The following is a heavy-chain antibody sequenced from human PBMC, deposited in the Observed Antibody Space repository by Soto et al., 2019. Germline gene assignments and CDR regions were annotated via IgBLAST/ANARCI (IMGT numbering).Heavy chain of an antibody. CDR2: INPNSGGT. V-gene: IGHV1-2*02. Sequence: QVQLVQPGAEVKKPGASVKVSCKASGYTFTGYYMHWVRQAPGQGLEWMGWINPNSGGTNDAQKFLGGVTITRDTSISTAYMELSRLRSDDTAVYYCAIDFADYDGMEVWGQGTTVTVSS. J-gene: IGHJ6*02. CDR1: GYTFTGYY. CDR3: AIDFADYDGMEV.